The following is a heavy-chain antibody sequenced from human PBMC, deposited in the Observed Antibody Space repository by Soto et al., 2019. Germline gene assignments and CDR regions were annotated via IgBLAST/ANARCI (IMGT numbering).Heavy chain of an antibody. J-gene: IGHJ4*02. Sequence: GGSLRLSCAASGFTFSTYSMNWVCQAPGKGLEWVSYISSSSSTIYYADSVKGRFTISRDNAKNSLYLQMNSLRAEDTAVYYCARTVGRGFDYWGQGTLVTVSS. D-gene: IGHD4-4*01. CDR1: GFTFSTYS. CDR2: ISSSSSTI. CDR3: ARTVGRGFDY. V-gene: IGHV3-48*01.